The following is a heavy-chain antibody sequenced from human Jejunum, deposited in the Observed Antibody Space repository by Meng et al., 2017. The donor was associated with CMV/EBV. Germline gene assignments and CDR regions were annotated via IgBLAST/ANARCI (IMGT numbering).Heavy chain of an antibody. CDR1: GFPFNTYW. Sequence: VQLVESGGGVVQPGRSLRLSCAASGFPFNTYWMHWVRQAPGKGLVWVSHISGTDGSTYYGDSVKGRFTISRDNSKNTVYLQMNRVTVDDTAIYYCAKRTRDGYNSPLDYWGQGTLVTVSS. CDR3: AKRTRDGYNSPLDY. V-gene: IGHV3-23*04. J-gene: IGHJ4*02. D-gene: IGHD5-24*01. CDR2: ISGTDGST.